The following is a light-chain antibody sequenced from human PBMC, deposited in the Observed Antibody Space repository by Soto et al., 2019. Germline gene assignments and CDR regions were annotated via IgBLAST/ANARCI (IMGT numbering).Light chain of an antibody. CDR1: QSVHNN. V-gene: IGKV3-15*01. CDR2: YAS. Sequence: EVVLTQSPATLSVSPGERATLSCRASQSVHNNLACYQQIPCQAPSLLISYASTRATGIPPSFSGSGSVTGFTLTISSLPSEDFGVYYCQHYSNWPPTFGPGTKVEIK. J-gene: IGKJ3*01. CDR3: QHYSNWPPT.